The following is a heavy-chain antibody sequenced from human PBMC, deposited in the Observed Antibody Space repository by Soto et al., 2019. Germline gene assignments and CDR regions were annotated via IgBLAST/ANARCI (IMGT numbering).Heavy chain of an antibody. Sequence: ASVKVSCKASGYTFTSYYMHWLRQAPGQGLEWMGMLNPSGGTTKYAQKFQGRVTVTSDSSTSTVYMELSSLRSEDTAVYRCARAFAGLLVPYYYYGMDVWGHGTTVTVSS. J-gene: IGHJ6*02. V-gene: IGHV1-46*01. CDR1: GYTFTSYY. D-gene: IGHD3-10*01. CDR3: ARAFAGLLVPYYYYGMDV. CDR2: LNPSGGTT.